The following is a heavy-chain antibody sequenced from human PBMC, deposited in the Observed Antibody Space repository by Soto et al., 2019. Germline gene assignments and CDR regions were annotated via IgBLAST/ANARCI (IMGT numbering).Heavy chain of an antibody. CDR2: INPNSGGT. Sequence: ASVKVSCKASGWTFIGCYMHCVRPPPGQGLEWMGWINPNSGGTNYAQKFQGRVTMTRDTSISTAYMELSRLRADDTAVYYCASGRGYSVSPWVYWGQGTLVTVSS. CDR3: ASGRGYSVSPWVY. CDR1: GWTFIGCY. J-gene: IGHJ4*02. V-gene: IGHV1-2*02. D-gene: IGHD4-4*01.